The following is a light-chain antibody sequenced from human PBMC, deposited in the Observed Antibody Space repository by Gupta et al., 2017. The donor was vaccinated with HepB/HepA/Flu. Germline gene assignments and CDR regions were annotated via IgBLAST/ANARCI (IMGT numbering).Light chain of an antibody. V-gene: IGLV1-44*01. J-gene: IGLJ2*01. Sequence: QSVLTQPPSVSGTLGQRVIISCSGSSSNIEVNNVNWYQQFPGTAPKLLIYTNYHRPLGVPDRFSGSKSGTSASLAISGLQPEDDANYFCAVWDDSLNEAVFGGGTQLTVL. CDR3: AVWDDSLNEAV. CDR1: SSNIEVNN. CDR2: TNY.